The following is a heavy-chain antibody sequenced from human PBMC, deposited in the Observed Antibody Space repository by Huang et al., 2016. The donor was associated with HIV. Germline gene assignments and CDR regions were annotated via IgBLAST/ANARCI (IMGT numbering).Heavy chain of an antibody. Sequence: QVQLVQSGGEVMQPGASVRVSCKASGYDFGSYGMSWVRQAPGQGLEWWGWIGSDSRDTSPEQKSQGRVTMTTDTTTTKTYMELRSLISDDTAMYYCARDPYYSNRWKRNDASFLWGQGTMITVSS. V-gene: IGHV1-18*01. D-gene: IGHD4-4*01. CDR3: ARDPYYSNRWKRNDASFL. CDR1: GYDFGSYG. CDR2: IGSDSRDT. J-gene: IGHJ3*01.